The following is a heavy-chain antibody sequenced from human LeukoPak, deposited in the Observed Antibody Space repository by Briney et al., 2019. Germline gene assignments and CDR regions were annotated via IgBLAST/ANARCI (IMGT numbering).Heavy chain of an antibody. CDR2: IRSNSDGGTP. CDR1: GFTFSGAW. CDR3: ALTSRADYFDY. J-gene: IGHJ4*02. D-gene: IGHD3-9*01. V-gene: IGHV3-15*01. Sequence: GGSLRLPCATSGFTFSGAWMSWVRQAPGRGLEMVGRIRSNSDGGTPDYAASVKGRFTVSRDDSKNTLYLQMNSLKTEDTAVYYCALTSRADYFDYWGQGTLVTVSS.